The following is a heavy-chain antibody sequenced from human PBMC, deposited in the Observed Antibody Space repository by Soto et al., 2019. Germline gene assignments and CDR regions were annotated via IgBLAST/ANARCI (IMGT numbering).Heavy chain of an antibody. V-gene: IGHV1-8*01. CDR1: GNTFTSYD. Sequence: QVQLVQSGAEVKKPGASVKVSCKASGNTFTSYDINWVRQATGQGREWMGWMNPNSGNTGYAQKLQGRVTMTRNTSISTAYMELSSLRSEDTAVNYCAREAAALGNDYLGQGTLVTVSS. J-gene: IGHJ4*02. D-gene: IGHD2-2*01. CDR2: MNPNSGNT. CDR3: AREAAALGNDY.